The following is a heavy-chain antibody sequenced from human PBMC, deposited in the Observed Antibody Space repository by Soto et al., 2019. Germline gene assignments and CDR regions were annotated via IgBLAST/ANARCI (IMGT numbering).Heavy chain of an antibody. Sequence: PSQTLSLTCAISGDSVSSNSAAWNWIRQSPSRGLEWLGRTYYRSKWYNDYAVSVKSRITINPDTSKNQFSLQLDSVTPEDTAVYYCARVVTGEDFWSGYYYMDVWGKGTTVTVSS. CDR2: TYYRSKWYN. CDR1: GDSVSSNSAA. CDR3: ARVVTGEDFWSGYYYMDV. V-gene: IGHV6-1*01. J-gene: IGHJ6*03. D-gene: IGHD3-3*01.